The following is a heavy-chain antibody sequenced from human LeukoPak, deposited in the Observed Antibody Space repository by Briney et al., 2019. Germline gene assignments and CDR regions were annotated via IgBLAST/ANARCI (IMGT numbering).Heavy chain of an antibody. V-gene: IGHV5-51*01. CDR1: GYSFPSDW. Sequence: GVSLKISCKGSGYSFPSDWIGWMREMPGNRLGRGWIIYPGDSDTRYTPSFQGPVTTSADKSISTAYLQWSSLKASDTAVYYCARLGCSSTSCYGPLDYWGQGTLVTVSS. J-gene: IGHJ4*02. D-gene: IGHD2-2*01. CDR3: ARLGCSSTSCYGPLDY. CDR2: IYPGDSDT.